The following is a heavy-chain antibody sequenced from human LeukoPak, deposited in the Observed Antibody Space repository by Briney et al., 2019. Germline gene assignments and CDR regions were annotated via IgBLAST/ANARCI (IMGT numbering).Heavy chain of an antibody. CDR3: SRGPSTTLTTF. D-gene: IGHD4-17*01. CDR1: GFSFNTYW. Sequence: PGGSLRLSCVASGFSFNTYWMTWVRQAPGKGLEWVANIKPDGDTTNYLDSVKGRFTISRDNAKSSLHLQMNGLTAEDTAVYYCSRGPSTTLTTFWGQGAMVTVSS. V-gene: IGHV3-7*01. J-gene: IGHJ4*02. CDR2: IKPDGDTT.